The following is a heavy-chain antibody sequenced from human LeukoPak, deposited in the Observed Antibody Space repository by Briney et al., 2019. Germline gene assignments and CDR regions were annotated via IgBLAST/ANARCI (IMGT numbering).Heavy chain of an antibody. CDR2: IYHSGST. D-gene: IGHD3-3*01. V-gene: IGHV4-4*02. CDR1: GGSISSSNW. CDR3: ARGNYDFWSGYSSIDY. J-gene: IGHJ4*02. Sequence: SETLSLTCAVSGGSISSSNWWSWVRQRPWKGLKWIGEIYHSGSTNYNPSLKSRVTISVDKSKNQFSLKLSSVTAADTAVYYCARGNYDFWSGYSSIDYWGQGTLVTVSS.